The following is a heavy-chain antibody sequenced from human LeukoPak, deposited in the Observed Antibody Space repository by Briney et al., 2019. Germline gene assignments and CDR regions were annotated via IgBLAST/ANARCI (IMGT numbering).Heavy chain of an antibody. V-gene: IGHV3-30*04. J-gene: IGHJ3*02. CDR2: ISYAGSNE. CDR3: ARVVGSYEDDAFDI. Sequence: GGSLRLSCAPSGFTFRNYAMHWVRQAPGKGLEWVAVISYAGSNEHYADSVKGRFTISRDNSKNTLFLQMNSLRAEDTAVYYCARVVGSYEDDAFDIWGQGTMVTVSS. CDR1: GFTFRNYA. D-gene: IGHD1-26*01.